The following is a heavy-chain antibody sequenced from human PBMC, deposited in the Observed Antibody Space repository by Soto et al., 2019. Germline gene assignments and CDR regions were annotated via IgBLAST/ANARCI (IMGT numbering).Heavy chain of an antibody. CDR1: GLIFSTYG. CDR3: AKGGDFDY. CDR2: IVGSGERS. V-gene: IGHV3-23*04. J-gene: IGHJ4*02. Sequence: EVQLVQSGGGLVQPGGSLRLSCTASGLIFSTYGFYWVRQAPGKGLEWVSSIVGSGERSFYADSVKGRFTISRDISKNTLYLQMNSLRVEDTAIYYCAKGGDFDYWGQGTLVSVST. D-gene: IGHD1-26*01.